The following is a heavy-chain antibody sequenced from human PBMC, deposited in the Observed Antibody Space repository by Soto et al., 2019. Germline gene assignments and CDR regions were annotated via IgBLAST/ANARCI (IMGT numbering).Heavy chain of an antibody. CDR2: IYYSGST. V-gene: IGHV4-59*01. D-gene: IGHD3-22*01. CDR1: GGSISSYY. Sequence: PSETLSLTCTVSGGSISSYYWSWIRQPPGKGLEWIGYIYYSGSTNYNPSLKSRVTISVDTSKNQFSLKLSSVTAADTAVYYCARPNYYDSSGYPGAFDIWGQGTMVTVSS. J-gene: IGHJ3*02. CDR3: ARPNYYDSSGYPGAFDI.